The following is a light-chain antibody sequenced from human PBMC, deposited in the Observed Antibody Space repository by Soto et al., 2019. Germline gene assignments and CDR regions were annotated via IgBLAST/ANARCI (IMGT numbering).Light chain of an antibody. J-gene: IGKJ5*01. CDR3: QQYGSSPPIT. Sequence: DIVITQSPLFLPVTPGEPASISCSSSQSLLHSHGYHYLDWYLQKPGQSPQLLIYLGSNRASGVPDRFSGSGSGTDFTLTISRLEPEDFAVYYCQQYGSSPPITFGQGTRLEIK. CDR1: QSLLHSHGYHY. CDR2: LGS. V-gene: IGKV2-28*01.